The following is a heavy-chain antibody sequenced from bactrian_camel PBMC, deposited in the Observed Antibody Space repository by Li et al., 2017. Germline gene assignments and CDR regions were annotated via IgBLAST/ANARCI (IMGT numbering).Heavy chain of an antibody. CDR2: IYSDGVDT. CDR1: SGFTFSSYY. Sequence: QLVESGGGLVQFGGSLRLSCAASSGFTFSSYYMSWVRQAPGKGLEWVSSIYSDGVDTYYADSVKGRFTISRDNAKNTVYLQMNSLKSEDTAMYYCLSSLGSDEGYWGQGTQVTVS. J-gene: IGHJ4*01. CDR3: LSSLGSDEGY. V-gene: IGHV3S5*01. D-gene: IGHD5*01.